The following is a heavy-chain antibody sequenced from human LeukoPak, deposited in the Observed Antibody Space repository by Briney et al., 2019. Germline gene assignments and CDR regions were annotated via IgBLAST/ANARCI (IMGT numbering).Heavy chain of an antibody. CDR2: INHSGST. Sequence: PSETLSLTCAVYGGSFSGYYWSWIRQPPGKGLEWIGEINHSGSTNYNPSLKSRVTISVDTSKNQFSLKLSSVTAADTAVYYCARRIRYSSGWYDGWGQGTLVTVSS. CDR3: ARRIRYSSGWYDG. CDR1: GGSFSGYY. D-gene: IGHD6-19*01. V-gene: IGHV4-34*01. J-gene: IGHJ4*02.